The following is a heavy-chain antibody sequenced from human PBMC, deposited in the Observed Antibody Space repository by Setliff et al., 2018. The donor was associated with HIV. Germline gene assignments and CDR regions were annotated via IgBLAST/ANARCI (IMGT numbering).Heavy chain of an antibody. Sequence: GGSLRLSCAASGFTFSSYWMHWVRQAPGKGLVWVFGMNTDGSSTRYADSVKGRFTISRDNAKNMLYLQMNSLRAEDTAVYYCARSHYDSRGYYYRGDAFDIWGLGTMVTVS. D-gene: IGHD3-22*01. CDR2: MNTDGSST. CDR1: GFTFSSYW. CDR3: ARSHYDSRGYYYRGDAFDI. J-gene: IGHJ3*02. V-gene: IGHV3-74*01.